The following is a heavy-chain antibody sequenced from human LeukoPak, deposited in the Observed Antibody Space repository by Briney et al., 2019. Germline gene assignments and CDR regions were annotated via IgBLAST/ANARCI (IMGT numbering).Heavy chain of an antibody. V-gene: IGHV4-59*01. D-gene: IGHD1-1*01. CDR3: SREGPTGTTSGWFDP. CDR1: GGSISSYY. J-gene: IGHJ5*02. CDR2: IYYSGST. Sequence: SETLSLTCTVSGGSISSYYWSWIRQPPGKGLEWIGYIYYSGSTNYNPSLKSRVTISVDTSKNQFSLKLSSGTAADTAVYYCSREGPTGTTSGWFDPWGQGTLVTVSS.